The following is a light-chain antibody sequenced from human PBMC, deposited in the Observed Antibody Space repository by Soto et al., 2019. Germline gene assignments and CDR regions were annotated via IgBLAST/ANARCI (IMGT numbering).Light chain of an antibody. CDR3: QQYNNWPPWM. CDR2: GAS. J-gene: IGKJ1*01. CDR1: QSVSSN. Sequence: EIVMTQSPATLSVSPGERATLSCRASQSVSSNLAWYQQKPGQAPRLLIYGASTRATGIPARFSGSGSGTEFTLTISSLQSEDFAVYYYQQYNNWPPWMFGQGTKVEIK. V-gene: IGKV3-15*01.